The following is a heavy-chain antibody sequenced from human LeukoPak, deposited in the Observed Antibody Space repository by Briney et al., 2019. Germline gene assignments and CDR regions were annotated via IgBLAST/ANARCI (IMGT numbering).Heavy chain of an antibody. D-gene: IGHD2-2*01. CDR2: IYHSGST. CDR1: GGSISSGGYS. Sequence: SETLSLTCAVSGGSISSGGYSWSWIRQPPGKGLEWIGYIYHSGSTYYNPSLKSRVTISVDRSKNQFSLKLSSVTAADTAVYYCARVLGSTSSDLSPWYYFDYWGQGTLVTVSS. J-gene: IGHJ4*02. V-gene: IGHV4-30-2*01. CDR3: ARVLGSTSSDLSPWYYFDY.